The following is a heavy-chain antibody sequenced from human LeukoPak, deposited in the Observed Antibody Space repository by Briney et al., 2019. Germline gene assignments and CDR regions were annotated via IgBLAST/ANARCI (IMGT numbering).Heavy chain of an antibody. CDR2: FYHSGST. D-gene: IGHD1-26*01. CDR1: GYSISSGYF. J-gene: IGHJ3*02. CDR3: ARDIVGATYAFDI. Sequence: PSETLSLTCTVSGYSISSGYFWGWIRQPPGKGLQWIGSFYHSGSTYYNPSLKSRVTISVDTSKNQFSLKLSSVTAADTAVYYCARDIVGATYAFDIWGQGTMVTVSS. V-gene: IGHV4-38-2*02.